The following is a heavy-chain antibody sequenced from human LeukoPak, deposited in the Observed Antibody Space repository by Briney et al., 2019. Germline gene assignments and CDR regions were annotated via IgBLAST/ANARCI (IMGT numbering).Heavy chain of an antibody. CDR1: GFTFSRYA. CDR3: ARRVDYPYYYYMDV. D-gene: IGHD2-15*01. V-gene: IGHV3-7*01. CDR2: IKQDGSEK. J-gene: IGHJ6*03. Sequence: GGSLRLSCAASGFTFSRYAIHWVRQAPRKGLEWVANIKQDGSEKYYVDSVKGRFTISRDNAKNSLYLQMNSLRAEDTAVYYCARRVDYPYYYYMDVWGKGTTVTVSS.